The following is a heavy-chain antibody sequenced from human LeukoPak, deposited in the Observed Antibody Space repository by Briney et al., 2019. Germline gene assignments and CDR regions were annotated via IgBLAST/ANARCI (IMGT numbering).Heavy chain of an antibody. CDR1: EFTFSSYA. Sequence: GGSLRLSWAAYEFTFSSYAMYLVRQAQPEGLEWGAVIPYDASNKYYPSSVMGRLTTSRDNSNNTLYLQMNRLRAEDTAVYYCARGIWVAVAGFDYWGQGTLVTVSS. V-gene: IGHV3-30-3*01. CDR3: ARGIWVAVAGFDY. D-gene: IGHD6-19*01. CDR2: IPYDASNK. J-gene: IGHJ4*02.